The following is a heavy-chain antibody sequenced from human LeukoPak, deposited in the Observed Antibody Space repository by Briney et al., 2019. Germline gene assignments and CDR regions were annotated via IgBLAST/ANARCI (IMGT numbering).Heavy chain of an antibody. CDR2: INHSGST. J-gene: IGHJ5*02. CDR3: ARGRAYSSSWYGAWFDP. CDR1: RGSFSGYY. Sequence: PSETLSLTCAVHRGSFSGYYWSSIRQPPGKGLEWIGEINHSGSTNYNPSLKRRATIPVETSKTQFSLKLSSVTAADTAVYYCARGRAYSSSWYGAWFDPWGQGTLVTVSS. V-gene: IGHV4-34*01. D-gene: IGHD6-13*01.